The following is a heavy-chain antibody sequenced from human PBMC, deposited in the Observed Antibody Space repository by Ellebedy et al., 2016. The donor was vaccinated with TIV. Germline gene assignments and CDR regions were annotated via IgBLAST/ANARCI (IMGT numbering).Heavy chain of an antibody. CDR1: GFTVSSNY. J-gene: IGHJ4*02. D-gene: IGHD6-19*01. Sequence: GESLKISCAASGFTVSSNYMSWVRQAPGKGLEWVSVIYSSGSTYYADSVKGRFTISRDNSKNTLYLQMNSLRAEDTAVYYCAKSTSGWWVFDYWGQGTLVTVSS. CDR3: AKSTSGWWVFDY. CDR2: IYSSGST. V-gene: IGHV3-66*01.